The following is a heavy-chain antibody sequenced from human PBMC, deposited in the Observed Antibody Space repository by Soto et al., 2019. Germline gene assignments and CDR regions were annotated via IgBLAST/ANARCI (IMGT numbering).Heavy chain of an antibody. V-gene: IGHV4-59*01. CDR3: AGGSYGLGAFDI. Sequence: SETLSLTCIVSPDSISGYYWSWIRQPPGKGLEGIGNIYYTGSTNYNPSLKSRVIILVDTSKNQFSLKLSSVTAADTAVYYCAGGSYGLGAFDIWGQGTMVPASS. CDR1: PDSISGYY. CDR2: IYYTGST. D-gene: IGHD2-15*01. J-gene: IGHJ3*02.